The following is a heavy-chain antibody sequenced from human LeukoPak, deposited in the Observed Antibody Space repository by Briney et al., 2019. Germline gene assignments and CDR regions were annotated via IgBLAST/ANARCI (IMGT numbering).Heavy chain of an antibody. J-gene: IGHJ4*02. D-gene: IGHD3-10*01. CDR1: GFTFDDYA. CDR3: AKDLRNYYGSGSIVDY. Sequence: PGRSLRLSCVASGFTFDDYAMHWVRQAPGKGLEWVSGISWNSGTKGYAGSVKGRFTISRDDAKNSLYLQMNSLRPEDTALYYCAKDLRNYYGSGSIVDYWGQGTLVTVSS. V-gene: IGHV3-9*01. CDR2: ISWNSGTK.